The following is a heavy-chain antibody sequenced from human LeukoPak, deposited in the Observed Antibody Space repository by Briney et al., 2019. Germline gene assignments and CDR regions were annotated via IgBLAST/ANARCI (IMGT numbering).Heavy chain of an antibody. D-gene: IGHD2-2*02. V-gene: IGHV1-69*13. CDR2: IIPIFGTA. CDR3: ARAVVPAAIEAYFQH. CDR1: GYTFTSYD. J-gene: IGHJ1*01. Sequence: VASVKVSCKASGYTFTSYDINWVRQATGQGLEWMGGIIPIFGTANYAQKFQGRVTITADESTSTAYMELSSLRSEDTAVYYCARAVVPAAIEAYFQHWGQGTLVTVSS.